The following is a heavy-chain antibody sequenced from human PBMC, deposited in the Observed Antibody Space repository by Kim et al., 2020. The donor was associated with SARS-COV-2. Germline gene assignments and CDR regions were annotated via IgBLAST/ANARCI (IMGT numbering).Heavy chain of an antibody. Sequence: SVKVSCKASGGTFSSYAISWVRQAPGQGLEWMGGIIPIFGTANYAQKFQGRVTITADESTSTAYMELSSLRSEDTAVYYCAALRADSSGYSNIWGQGTLVTVSS. CDR3: AALRADSSGYSNI. CDR2: IIPIFGTA. CDR1: GGTFSSYA. D-gene: IGHD3-22*01. J-gene: IGHJ4*02. V-gene: IGHV1-69*13.